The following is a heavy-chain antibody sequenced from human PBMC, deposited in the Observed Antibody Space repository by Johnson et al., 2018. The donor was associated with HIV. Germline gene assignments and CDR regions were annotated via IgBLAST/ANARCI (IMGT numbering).Heavy chain of an antibody. D-gene: IGHD1-26*01. CDR3: ARDSAGIVGGTEGFDM. CDR2: ISYDESNK. CDR1: GFTFSNYA. V-gene: IGHV3-30*14. J-gene: IGHJ3*02. Sequence: QVQLVESGGGVVQPGRSLRLSCAASGFTFSNYAIHWVRQAPGKGLEWVAVISYDESNKYYVDSVKGRFTVSRDNSKNTLYVQMNSLRAEDTAVYYCARDSAGIVGGTEGFDMWGQGTMVTVSS.